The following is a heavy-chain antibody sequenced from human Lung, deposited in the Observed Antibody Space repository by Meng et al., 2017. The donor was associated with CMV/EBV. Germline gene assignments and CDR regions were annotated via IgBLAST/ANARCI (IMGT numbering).Heavy chain of an antibody. V-gene: IGHV1-18*01. D-gene: IGHD6-13*01. CDR2: ISGYNGRT. CDR1: YPFLSYG. CDR3: ARESRGAAAGWRWFDP. J-gene: IGHJ5*02. Sequence: YPFLSYGISWVRQAPGKGLEWMGWISGYNGRTNYAQKFQGRVTITADKSTSTAYMELSSLRSEDTAVYYCARESRGAAAGWRWFDPWGQGTLVTVSS.